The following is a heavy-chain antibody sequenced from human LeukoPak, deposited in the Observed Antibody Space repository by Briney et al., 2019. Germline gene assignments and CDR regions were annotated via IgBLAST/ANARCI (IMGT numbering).Heavy chain of an antibody. D-gene: IGHD2-21*01. CDR3: ARDVAYSAFDY. Sequence: GGSLRLSCAASGFTFSSYWMSWVRQAPGKGLEWVATIRPDGSEGYYADSVRGRFTISRDNSKNSFYLQMSSLRAEDTGVFYCARDVAYSAFDYWGQGTLVTVSS. CDR1: GFTFSSYW. J-gene: IGHJ4*02. V-gene: IGHV3-7*01. CDR2: IRPDGSEG.